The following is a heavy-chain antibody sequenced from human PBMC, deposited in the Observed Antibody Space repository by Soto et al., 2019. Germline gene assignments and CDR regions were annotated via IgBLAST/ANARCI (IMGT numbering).Heavy chain of an antibody. J-gene: IGHJ4*02. Sequence: EVQLLESGGGLVQPGGSLRLSCAASGFTFSSYAMSWVRQAPGKGLEWVSAIIGSGGSTYYADSLKGRFTISRDNSKNTLYLQMNSLRAEDTAVYYCAFGYYDILTGGHIDYWGQGTLVTVSS. CDR2: IIGSGGST. V-gene: IGHV3-23*01. D-gene: IGHD3-9*01. CDR1: GFTFSSYA. CDR3: AFGYYDILTGGHIDY.